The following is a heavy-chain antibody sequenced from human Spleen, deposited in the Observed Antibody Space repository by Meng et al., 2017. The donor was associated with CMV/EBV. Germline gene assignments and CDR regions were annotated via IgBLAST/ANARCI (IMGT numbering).Heavy chain of an antibody. CDR1: GFTFSNAW. V-gene: IGHV3-15*01. CDR3: AKILVGASPDDAFDI. CDR2: IKNKTDGGTT. Sequence: GESLKIYCAASGFTFSNAWMSWVRQAPGKGLEWVGRIKNKTDGGTTDHAAPVKGRFIISRDDSKNTLYLQMNSLRVEDTAMYYCAKILVGASPDDAFDIWGQGTMVTVSS. J-gene: IGHJ3*02. D-gene: IGHD1-26*01.